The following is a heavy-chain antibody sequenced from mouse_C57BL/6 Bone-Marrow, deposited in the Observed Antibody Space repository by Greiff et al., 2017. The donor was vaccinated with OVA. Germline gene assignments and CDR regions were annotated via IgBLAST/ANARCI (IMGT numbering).Heavy chain of an antibody. D-gene: IGHD3-1*01. CDR1: GFTFNTYA. Sequence: EVQLVESGGGLVQPKGSLKLSCAASGFTFNTYAMHWVRQAPGKGLEWVARIRSKSSNYATYYADSVKDRFTISRDDSQSMLYLQMNNLKTEDTARYYCVRDHRVRAWFAYWGQGTLVTVSA. CDR3: VRDHRVRAWFAY. CDR2: IRSKSSNYAT. V-gene: IGHV10-3*01. J-gene: IGHJ3*01.